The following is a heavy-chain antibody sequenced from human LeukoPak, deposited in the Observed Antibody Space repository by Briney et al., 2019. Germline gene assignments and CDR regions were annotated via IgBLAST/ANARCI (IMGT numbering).Heavy chain of an antibody. J-gene: IGHJ6*02. V-gene: IGHV3-48*03. CDR3: ARDLGNCSGGSCYSYYYYGMDV. D-gene: IGHD2-15*01. CDR1: GFTFSRYE. CDR2: ISSSGSTI. Sequence: PGGSLRLSCAASGFTFSRYEMNWVRQAPGKGLEWVSYISSSGSTIYYADSVKGRFTISRDNAKNSLYLQMNSLRAEDTAVYYCARDLGNCSGGSCYSYYYYGMDVWGQGTTVTVSS.